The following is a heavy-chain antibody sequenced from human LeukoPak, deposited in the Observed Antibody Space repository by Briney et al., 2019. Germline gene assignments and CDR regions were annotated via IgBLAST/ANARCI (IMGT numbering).Heavy chain of an antibody. Sequence: GGSLRLSCAASGFTFSDYYMSWVRQAPGKGLEWVSVIYRGGSTYYAESVKGRFTISRDNSKSTLYLQMNSLRAEDTAVYYCARDSAGHYFDYWGQGTLVTVSS. CDR3: ARDSAGHYFDY. CDR1: GFTFSDYY. J-gene: IGHJ4*02. CDR2: IYRGGST. V-gene: IGHV3-53*01.